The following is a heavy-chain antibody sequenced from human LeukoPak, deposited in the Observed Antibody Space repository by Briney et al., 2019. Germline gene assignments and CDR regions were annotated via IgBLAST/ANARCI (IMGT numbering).Heavy chain of an antibody. D-gene: IGHD6-19*01. CDR2: INLNNGGA. CDR3: AREDSGGYGMDV. J-gene: IGHJ6*02. Sequence: ASVKVSCKTSGYTFIDYYIHWVRLAPGQGLEWMGRINLNNGGANYAPRFQGRVTMTRDTSIDMAYMELSKLKSDDSAVYYCAREDSGGYGMDVWGQGTTVAVSS. V-gene: IGHV1-2*06. CDR1: GYTFIDYY.